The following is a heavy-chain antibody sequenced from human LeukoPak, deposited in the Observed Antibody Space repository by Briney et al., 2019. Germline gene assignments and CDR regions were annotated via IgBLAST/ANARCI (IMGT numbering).Heavy chain of an antibody. CDR3: ARRLGTRNYYYYYMDV. V-gene: IGHV3-23*01. CDR2: MSSSDDGR. CDR1: GFSFSSYA. J-gene: IGHJ6*03. D-gene: IGHD7-27*01. Sequence: GGSLRLSCATSGFSFSSYAMSWVRQAPGKGLEWVSAMSSSDDGRYYAASVRGRFTISRDTSRSTLYLQMNSLRAEDTAVYYCARRLGTRNYYYYYMDVWGKGTTVTVSS.